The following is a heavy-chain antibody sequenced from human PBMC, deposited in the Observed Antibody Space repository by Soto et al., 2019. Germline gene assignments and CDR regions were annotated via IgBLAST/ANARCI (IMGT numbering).Heavy chain of an antibody. Sequence: GGSLRLSCAASGFTFSSYAMHWVRQAPGKGLEWVAVISYDGSNKYYADSVKGRFTISRDNSKNTLYLQMNSLRAEDTAVYYCARDSPGRFLEWLLGYWGQGTLVTVSS. J-gene: IGHJ4*02. CDR2: ISYDGSNK. V-gene: IGHV3-30-3*01. CDR3: ARDSPGRFLEWLLGY. D-gene: IGHD3-3*01. CDR1: GFTFSSYA.